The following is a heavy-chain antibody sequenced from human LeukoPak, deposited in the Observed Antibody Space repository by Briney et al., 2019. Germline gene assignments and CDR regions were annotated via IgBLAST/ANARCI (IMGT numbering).Heavy chain of an antibody. J-gene: IGHJ4*02. V-gene: IGHV4-34*01. CDR3: ARRYYYNLGSFPFDF. CDR2: IHNSGTT. CDR1: GGPFSGYF. D-gene: IGHD3-10*01. Sequence: SETLSLTCAVSGGPFSGYFWSWIRQSSGKGLEWIGEIHNSGTTSYNPSLNSRVTISEDTSKNQFYLNLSSVTAADTAVYYCARRYYYNLGSFPFDFWGQGTLVTVSS.